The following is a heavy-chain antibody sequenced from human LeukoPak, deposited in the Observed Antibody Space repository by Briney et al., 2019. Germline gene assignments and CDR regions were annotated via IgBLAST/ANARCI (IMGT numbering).Heavy chain of an antibody. Sequence: PSETLSFTCMVPGASISSSYWGWIRQPPGKGRECFGYIYNVGSTNYNPSLKSRVTISVDTSKNQFSLKLSSVTAADTAVYYCAREALEGFYYYDSSGLNAFDIWGQGTMVTVSS. CDR3: AREALEGFYYYDSSGLNAFDI. CDR1: GASISSSY. D-gene: IGHD3-22*01. CDR2: IYNVGST. V-gene: IGHV4-59*01. J-gene: IGHJ3*02.